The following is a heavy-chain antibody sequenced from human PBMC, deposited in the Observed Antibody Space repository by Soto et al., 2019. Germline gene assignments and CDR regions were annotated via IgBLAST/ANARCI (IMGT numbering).Heavy chain of an antibody. CDR1: GGSISSYY. V-gene: IGHV4-59*01. CDR3: AXVNYYDSSGYYPDAFDI. J-gene: IGHJ3*02. D-gene: IGHD3-22*01. CDR2: IYYSGST. Sequence: PSETLSLTCTVSGGSISSYYWSWIRQPPGKGLEWIGYIYYSGSTNYNPSLKSRVTISVDTSKNQFSLKLSSVTAADTAVYYCAXVNYYDSSGYYPDAFDIWGPGTMVTVSS.